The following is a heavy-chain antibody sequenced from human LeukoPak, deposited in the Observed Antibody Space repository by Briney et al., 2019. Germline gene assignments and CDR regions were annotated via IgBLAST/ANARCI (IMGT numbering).Heavy chain of an antibody. CDR1: GXSISNGDYY. Sequence: SQTLSLTCTVSGXSISNGDYYWSSIRLHPRKGLEWIGYIYYSGSTYYNPSLKIRVTISVDMSTNHSSLKLSSVTAADTAVYYCARVDIVVAPAASYFDYWGQGTLVTVSS. CDR3: ARVDIVVAPAASYFDY. D-gene: IGHD2-2*01. CDR2: IYYSGST. V-gene: IGHV4-31*03. J-gene: IGHJ4*02.